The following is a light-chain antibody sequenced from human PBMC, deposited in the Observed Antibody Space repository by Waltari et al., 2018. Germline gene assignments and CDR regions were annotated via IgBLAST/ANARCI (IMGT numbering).Light chain of an antibody. CDR3: SSYTSTTTYVV. J-gene: IGLJ2*01. CDR1: SSDVGTYGY. V-gene: IGLV2-14*01. CDR2: DVN. Sequence: QSALTQPASVSGSPGQSITIPCTGTSSDVGTYGYVSWYQQDPGKAPKLVIYDVNNRPSGMSDRFCVSKSGDTACLTISGLQTEDEGYYYCSSYTSTTTYVVFGGGTKLTVL.